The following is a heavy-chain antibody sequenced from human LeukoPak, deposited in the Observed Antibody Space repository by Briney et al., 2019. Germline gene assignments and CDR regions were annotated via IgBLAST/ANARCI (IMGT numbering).Heavy chain of an antibody. CDR2: IIGSSGST. Sequence: TGGSLRLSCVASGFGFNNYAMNWVRQAPGKGPEWVSLIIGSSGSTFYADSVKGRFTISRDKSKNTLYLQMNSLRAEDTAVYYCAKGAYDYIEIAYFDYWGQGSLVTVSS. D-gene: IGHD5-12*01. J-gene: IGHJ4*02. CDR3: AKGAYDYIEIAYFDY. CDR1: GFGFNNYA. V-gene: IGHV3-23*01.